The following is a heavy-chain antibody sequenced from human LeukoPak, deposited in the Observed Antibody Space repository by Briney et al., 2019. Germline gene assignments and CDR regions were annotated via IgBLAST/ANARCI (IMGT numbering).Heavy chain of an antibody. J-gene: IGHJ4*02. CDR1: GFTFSRYW. D-gene: IGHD1-26*01. V-gene: IGHV3-74*01. CDR2: IKSDGSST. Sequence: RGGCLRLSCAASGFTFSRYWMHWVRQAPGKGLVWVSCIKSDGSSTSIADSAKGRFTISRDNAKNTVYLQMNSLRAEDTAVYYCVRDNRSYNFDYWGQGTLVTVSS. CDR3: VRDNRSYNFDY.